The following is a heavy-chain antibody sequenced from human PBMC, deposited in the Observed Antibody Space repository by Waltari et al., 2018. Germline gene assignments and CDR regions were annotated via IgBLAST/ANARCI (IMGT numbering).Heavy chain of an antibody. D-gene: IGHD1-26*01. CDR2: ISSDGSGK. CDR3: AKAGGIYNYPLDP. V-gene: IGHV3-30*18. CDR1: GYPCNNYG. J-gene: IGHJ5*02. Sequence: QVEESGGGVVQPGGSLRLSCVASGYPCNNYGMHWVRQAPGKGLEWLAVISSDGSGKYYADSVKGRFTMSRDNSKNMVYLQMNSLRPEDTAVYYCAKAGGIYNYPLDPWGQGTLVTVSS.